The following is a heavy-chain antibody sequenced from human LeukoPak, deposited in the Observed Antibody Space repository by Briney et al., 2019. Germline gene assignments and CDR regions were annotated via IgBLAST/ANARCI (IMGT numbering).Heavy chain of an antibody. J-gene: IGHJ3*02. Sequence: RGSLRLSCAASGFTVSTNYMSWVRQAPGKGLEWVSVIYSDGRTYYADSVKGRFTISRDNSKNTVYLQMNSLRAEDTAVYYCARSLAAGFDIWGQGTMVIVSS. CDR1: GFTVSTNY. CDR2: IYSDGRT. D-gene: IGHD6-25*01. CDR3: ARSLAAGFDI. V-gene: IGHV3-53*01.